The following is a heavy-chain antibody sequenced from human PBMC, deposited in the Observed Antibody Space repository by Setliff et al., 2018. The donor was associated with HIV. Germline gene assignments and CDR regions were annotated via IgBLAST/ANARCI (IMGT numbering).Heavy chain of an antibody. D-gene: IGHD6-19*01. CDR3: AAGIAVAGTDYYYYGMDV. CDR2: IHYSGST. V-gene: IGHV4-39*01. J-gene: IGHJ6*02. CDR1: GGFIKNSNYY. Sequence: KPSETLSLTCTVYGGFIKNSNYYWGWIRQPPGKGLEWIGNIHYSGSTYYNPSLKSRVTISVDTSKNQFSLKLSSVTAADTAVYYCAAGIAVAGTDYYYYGMDVWGQGTTVTVSS.